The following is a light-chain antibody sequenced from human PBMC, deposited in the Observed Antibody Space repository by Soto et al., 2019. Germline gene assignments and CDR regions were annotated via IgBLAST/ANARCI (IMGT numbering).Light chain of an antibody. V-gene: IGKV1-39*01. CDR1: QGISTY. CDR2: AAS. CDR3: QQSYSTTWT. J-gene: IGKJ1*01. Sequence: DIQIAQSPSSLSSSVGDRVTITCLSSQGISTYLNWYQRKPGKAPKLLIYAASSLQSGVPSRFSGSGSETDFTLTISSLQPEDFATYSCQQSYSTTWTFGQGTKVDIK.